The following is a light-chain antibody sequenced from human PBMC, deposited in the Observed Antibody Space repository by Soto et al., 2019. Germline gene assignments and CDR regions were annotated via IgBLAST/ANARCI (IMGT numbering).Light chain of an antibody. CDR1: NSNIGSNT. Sequence: QSVLTQPPSASGTPGQRVTISCSGSNSNIGSNTVSWYQQLPGTAPKLLIYSNNQRPSGVPDRFSGSKSGTSAFLAISGLQSEAEADYYCAAWDDSLNVVVFGGGTKLTVL. CDR2: SNN. J-gene: IGLJ2*01. CDR3: AAWDDSLNVVV. V-gene: IGLV1-44*01.